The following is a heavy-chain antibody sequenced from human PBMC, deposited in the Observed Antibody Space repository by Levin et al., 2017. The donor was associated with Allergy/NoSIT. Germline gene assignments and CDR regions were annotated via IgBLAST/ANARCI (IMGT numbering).Heavy chain of an antibody. CDR3: ARFVVTPVSYFYMDV. D-gene: IGHD2-2*01. Sequence: GESLKISCKASGYTFKNYGISWVRQAPGQGLEWMGWISTHNGNTNYAQSFQGRVTMTTDTSTSTADMELRSLISDDTAVYYCARFVVTPVSYFYMDVWGKGITVTVSS. J-gene: IGHJ6*03. CDR1: GYTFKNYG. V-gene: IGHV1-18*01. CDR2: ISTHNGNT.